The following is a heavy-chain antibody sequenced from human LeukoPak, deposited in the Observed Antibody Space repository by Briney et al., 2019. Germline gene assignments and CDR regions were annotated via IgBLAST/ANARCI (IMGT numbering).Heavy chain of an antibody. CDR1: GYTFTSYW. CDR2: INPDGGST. CDR3: ARAPRNSSTMLDF. V-gene: IGHV1-46*01. D-gene: IGHD6-13*01. J-gene: IGHJ4*02. Sequence: ASVKVSCKASGYTFTSYWIQWVRQAPGQGLEWMGLINPDGGSTAYAHRFQGRVIMTRDTSTSTAYMDLSSLRSEDTAVYHCARAPRNSSTMLDFWGQGTLVTISS.